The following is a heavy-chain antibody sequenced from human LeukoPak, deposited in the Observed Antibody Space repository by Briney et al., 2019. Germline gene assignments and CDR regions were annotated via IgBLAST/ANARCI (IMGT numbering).Heavy chain of an antibody. CDR1: GFSISGDYY. V-gene: IGHV4-61*02. Sequence: SETLSLTCTVSGFSISGDYYWSWIRQPAGKGLEWIGRIYTSGSTNYNPSLKSRVTISVDTSKNQFSLKLSSVTAADTAVYYCARVWGGLDYSLYYYYYMDVWGKGTTVTVSS. CDR2: IYTSGST. CDR3: ARVWGGLDYSLYYYYYMDV. D-gene: IGHD4-11*01. J-gene: IGHJ6*03.